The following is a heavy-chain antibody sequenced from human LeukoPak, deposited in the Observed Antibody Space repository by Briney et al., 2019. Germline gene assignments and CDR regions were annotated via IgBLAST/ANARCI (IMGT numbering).Heavy chain of an antibody. D-gene: IGHD5-24*01. J-gene: IGHJ3*02. V-gene: IGHV3-48*01. Sequence: ESGGSLRLSCAASGFTFSSSDMHWVRQAPGKGLEWVSYISIRSSTIYYADSVKGRFTISRDNAKNSLYVQMNSLRAEDTAVYYCARERDGYTHDAFDIWGQGTMVTVSS. CDR2: ISIRSSTI. CDR1: GFTFSSSD. CDR3: ARERDGYTHDAFDI.